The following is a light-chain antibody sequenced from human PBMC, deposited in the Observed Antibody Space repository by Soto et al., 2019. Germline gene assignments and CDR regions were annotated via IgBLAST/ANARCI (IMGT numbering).Light chain of an antibody. Sequence: EVVLTQSPATLSLSPGERATLSCRASQSVSEFLAWYQQKPGQAPRLLIYGASIRATGIPDRFSGSGSGTDFTLTISRLEPEDFAVYYCQQYHNSLWTFGQGTKV. J-gene: IGKJ1*01. CDR1: QSVSEF. CDR3: QQYHNSLWT. CDR2: GAS. V-gene: IGKV3-20*01.